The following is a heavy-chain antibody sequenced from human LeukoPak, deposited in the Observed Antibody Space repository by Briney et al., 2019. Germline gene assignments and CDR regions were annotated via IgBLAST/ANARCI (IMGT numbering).Heavy chain of an antibody. V-gene: IGHV6-1*01. D-gene: IGHD6-19*01. CDR3: VRECEGCGWPLDY. Sequence: SQTLSLTCAISGDSVSSNSATWNWIRQSPSRGLEWLGRTYYRSKWYNDYAVSVRSRITINPDTSKNQFSLQLNSVTPDDTAVYYCVRECEGCGWPLDYWGQGTLVTVSS. CDR2: TYYRSKWYN. CDR1: GDSVSSNSAT. J-gene: IGHJ4*02.